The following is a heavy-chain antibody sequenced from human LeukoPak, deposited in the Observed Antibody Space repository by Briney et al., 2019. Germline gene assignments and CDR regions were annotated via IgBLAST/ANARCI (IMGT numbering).Heavy chain of an antibody. Sequence: GSLRLSCAASGFTFNTYSMNWVRQAPGKGLEWVSSISSSSTYIYYADSVKGRFTISRDNAKNSLYLQMDSLRADDTAVYYCARERGAGLSSSWVDYWGQGTLVTVSS. CDR1: GFTFNTYS. J-gene: IGHJ4*02. CDR3: ARERGAGLSSSWVDY. D-gene: IGHD6-13*01. CDR2: ISSSSTYI. V-gene: IGHV3-21*01.